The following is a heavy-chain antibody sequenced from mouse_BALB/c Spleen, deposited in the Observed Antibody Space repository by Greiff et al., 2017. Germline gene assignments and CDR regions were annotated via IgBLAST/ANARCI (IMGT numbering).Heavy chain of an antibody. CDR3: ARVTTASFAY. D-gene: IGHD1-1*01. CDR2: ISSGGSYT. V-gene: IGHV5-9-4*01. J-gene: IGHJ3*01. Sequence: EVQVVESGGGLVKPGGSLKLSCAASGFTFSSYAMSWVRQSPEKRLEWVAEISSGGSYTYYPDTVTGRFTISRDNAKNTLYLEMSSLRSEDTAMYYCARVTTASFAYWGQGTLVTVSA. CDR1: GFTFSSYA.